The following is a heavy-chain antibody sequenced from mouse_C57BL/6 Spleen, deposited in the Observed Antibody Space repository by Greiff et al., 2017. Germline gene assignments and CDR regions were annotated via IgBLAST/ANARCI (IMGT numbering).Heavy chain of an antibody. V-gene: IGHV1-82*01. D-gene: IGHD1-1*01. CDR1: GYAFSSSW. CDR3: ARREGNYYGSSDYYAMDY. Sequence: VHLVESGPELVKPGASVKISCKASGYAFSSSWMNWVKQRPGKGLEWIGRIYPGDGDTNYNGKFKGKATLTADKSSSTAYMQLSSLTSEDSAVYFCARREGNYYGSSDYYAMDYWGQGTSVTVSS. CDR2: IYPGDGDT. J-gene: IGHJ4*01.